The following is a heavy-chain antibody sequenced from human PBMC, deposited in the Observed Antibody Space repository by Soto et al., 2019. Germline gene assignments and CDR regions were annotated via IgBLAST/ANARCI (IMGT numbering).Heavy chain of an antibody. Sequence: PSETLSLTCTVAVASISDYFWTWIRQPRGKGLEWIGYFYYGETTNKKSSLNSRFTVSVDTSKSQFSLKVTSVTTADTAVYYCARGTYCGSDCYWTLDYWGQGKMVTVSS. V-gene: IGHV4-59*01. CDR1: VASISDYF. D-gene: IGHD2-21*02. J-gene: IGHJ4*02. CDR2: FYYGETT. CDR3: ARGTYCGSDCYWTLDY.